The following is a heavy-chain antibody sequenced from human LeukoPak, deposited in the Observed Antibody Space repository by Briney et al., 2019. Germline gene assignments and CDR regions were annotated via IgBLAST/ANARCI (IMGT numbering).Heavy chain of an antibody. Sequence: PGGSLRLSCVVSGFTLSSYWMHWVRQAPGKGLVWVSRNNGDGSSTSYADSVKGRFTMSRDDAKNTLYLQMNSLRAEDTAVYYCARGVDNWNHLLNYWGQGTLVTVSS. V-gene: IGHV3-74*01. CDR1: GFTLSSYW. CDR2: NNGDGSST. D-gene: IGHD1-20*01. J-gene: IGHJ4*02. CDR3: ARGVDNWNHLLNY.